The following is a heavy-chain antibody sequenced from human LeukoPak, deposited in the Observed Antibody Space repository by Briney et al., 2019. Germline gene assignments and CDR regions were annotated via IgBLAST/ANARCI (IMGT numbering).Heavy chain of an antibody. V-gene: IGHV3-23*01. J-gene: IGHJ4*02. Sequence: QPGGSLRLSCAASGFTFSTYAMSWVRQAPGKGLEWVSTISGSGGGTYSADSVKGRFIISRDNSKNTLSLQMNSLRAEDTAVYYCARITMVRGALDYWGQGTLVTVSS. CDR1: GFTFSTYA. CDR3: ARITMVRGALDY. D-gene: IGHD3-10*01. CDR2: ISGSGGGT.